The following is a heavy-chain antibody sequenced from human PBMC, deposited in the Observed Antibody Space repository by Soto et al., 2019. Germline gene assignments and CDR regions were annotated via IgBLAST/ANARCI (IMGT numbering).Heavy chain of an antibody. CDR2: ISSNGGST. V-gene: IGHV3-64D*06. CDR3: VKAGGTAMAYYFDY. J-gene: IGHJ4*02. CDR1: GLTFSSYA. D-gene: IGHD5-18*01. Sequence: GGSLRLSCSASGLTFSSYAMHWVRQAPGKGLEYVSAISSNGGSTYYADSVKGRFTISRDNSKNTLYLQMSSLRAEDTAVYYCVKAGGTAMAYYFDYWGQGTMVTVCS.